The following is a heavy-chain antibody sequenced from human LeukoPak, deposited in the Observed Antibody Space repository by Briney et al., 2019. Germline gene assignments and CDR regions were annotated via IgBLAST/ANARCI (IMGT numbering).Heavy chain of an antibody. D-gene: IGHD6-13*01. CDR3: ARDRGIYSSSPGFDY. J-gene: IGHJ4*02. CDR1: GFTFSSYA. Sequence: GRSLRLSCAASGFTFSSYAMHWVRQAPGKGLEWVAVISYEGSNKYYADSVKGRFTISRDNSKNTLYLQMNSLRAEDTAVYYCARDRGIYSSSPGFDYWGQGTLVTVSS. V-gene: IGHV3-30*04. CDR2: ISYEGSNK.